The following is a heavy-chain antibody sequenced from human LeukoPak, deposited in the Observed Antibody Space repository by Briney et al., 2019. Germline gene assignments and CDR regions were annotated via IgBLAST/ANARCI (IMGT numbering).Heavy chain of an antibody. Sequence: GASVKVSCKASGYTFTSYYMHWVRQAPGQGLEWMGRIIPILGIANYAQKFQGRVTITADKSTSTAYMELSSLRSEDTAVYYCAREPSYDILTGYYNVREYYFDYWGQGTLVTVSS. CDR2: IIPILGIA. CDR3: AREPSYDILTGYYNVREYYFDY. D-gene: IGHD3-9*01. CDR1: GYTFTSYY. V-gene: IGHV1-69*04. J-gene: IGHJ4*02.